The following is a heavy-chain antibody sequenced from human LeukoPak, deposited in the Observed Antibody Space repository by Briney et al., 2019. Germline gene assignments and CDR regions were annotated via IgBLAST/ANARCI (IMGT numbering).Heavy chain of an antibody. J-gene: IGHJ4*02. D-gene: IGHD3-9*01. Sequence: GASVKVSCKVSGYTVTEVAIHWVRQTPGEGLEWMGGFHPKDADMIYAQRFQGRVTMTQDTSTDTVYMELSSLRSEDTAVYYCAAGTIFPDYWGQGTLVTVSS. CDR1: GYTVTEVA. V-gene: IGHV1-24*01. CDR2: FHPKDADM. CDR3: AAGTIFPDY.